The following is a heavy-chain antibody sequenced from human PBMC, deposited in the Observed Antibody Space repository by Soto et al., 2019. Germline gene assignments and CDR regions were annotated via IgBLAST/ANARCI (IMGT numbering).Heavy chain of an antibody. Sequence: KPSETLSLTCTVSGGSISSGGYYWSWIRQRPGKGLEWIGYIYYSGSTYYNPSLKSRVTISVDTSKNQFSLKLSSVTAADTAVYYCARGEEDGYNYYFDYWGQGTLVTVSS. D-gene: IGHD5-12*01. V-gene: IGHV4-31*03. J-gene: IGHJ4*02. CDR2: IYYSGST. CDR1: GGSISSGGYY. CDR3: ARGEEDGYNYYFDY.